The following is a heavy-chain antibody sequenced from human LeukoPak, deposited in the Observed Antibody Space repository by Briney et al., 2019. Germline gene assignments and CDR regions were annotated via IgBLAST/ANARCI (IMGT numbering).Heavy chain of an antibody. D-gene: IGHD1-26*01. Sequence: GASVKVSCKASGGTLNSHSFSWVRQAPGQGLEWMGRTTPIIDSAKYAQNFQDRVSITADKSTTTVYMELSSLRSEDTAVYFCARVNLRGSQYNWFDPWGQGTLVTVSS. CDR3: ARVNLRGSQYNWFDP. CDR1: GGTLNSHS. V-gene: IGHV1-69*08. CDR2: TTPIIDSA. J-gene: IGHJ5*02.